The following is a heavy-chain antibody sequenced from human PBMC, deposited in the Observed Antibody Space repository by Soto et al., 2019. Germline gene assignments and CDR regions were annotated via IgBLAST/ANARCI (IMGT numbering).Heavy chain of an antibody. V-gene: IGHV1-46*01. Sequence: ASVKVSCKASGYTFTSYYMHWVRQAPGQGLEWMGIIDPSGGSTSYAQKFQGRVTMTRDTSTSTVYMELSSLRSGDTAVYYCAREGYSYGFFDYWGQGTLVTVSS. D-gene: IGHD5-18*01. J-gene: IGHJ4*02. CDR3: AREGYSYGFFDY. CDR2: IDPSGGST. CDR1: GYTFTSYY.